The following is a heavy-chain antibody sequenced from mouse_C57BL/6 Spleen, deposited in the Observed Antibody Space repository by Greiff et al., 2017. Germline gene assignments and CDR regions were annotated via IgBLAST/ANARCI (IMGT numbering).Heavy chain of an antibody. CDR1: GYTFTSYW. CDR3: ARGLGYYGSSSHFAY. J-gene: IGHJ3*01. D-gene: IGHD1-1*01. V-gene: IGHV1-55*01. Sequence: VKLKQPGAELVKPGASVKMSCKASGYTFTSYWITWVKPRPGQGLEWIGDIYPGSGSTNYNEKFKSKATLTVDTSSSTAYMQLSSLTSEDSAVYYCARGLGYYGSSSHFAYRGQGTLVTVAA. CDR2: IYPGSGST.